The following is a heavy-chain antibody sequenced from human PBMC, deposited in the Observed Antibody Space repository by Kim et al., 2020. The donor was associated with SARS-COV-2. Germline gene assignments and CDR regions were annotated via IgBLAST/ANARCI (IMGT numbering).Heavy chain of an antibody. CDR1: GFSVSDNY. CDR2: VNTGDRA. CDR3: ARAPWTGSYS. V-gene: IGHV3-66*01. D-gene: IGHD1-26*01. J-gene: IGHJ4*02. Sequence: GGSLRLSCAASGFSVSDNYMSWVRQAPGKGLEWVAGVNTGDRAYCADSVRDRCTISRDTSKNTLYLQMNSLRVEDTAMYYCARAPWTGSYSWGQGTLV.